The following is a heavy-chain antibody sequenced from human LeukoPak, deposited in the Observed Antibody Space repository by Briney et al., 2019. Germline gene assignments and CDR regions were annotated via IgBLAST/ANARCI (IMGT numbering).Heavy chain of an antibody. D-gene: IGHD6-19*01. Sequence: SETLSLTCTVSGDSISGKTYSWGWVRQPPGKGLEWIGYMYYSENTYYNPSLKSRVTISVDTSRIQFSLKLSSVTAADTAVYYCVRYRSGSNRFGYWGQGTLVTVSS. J-gene: IGHJ4*02. CDR3: VRYRSGSNRFGY. CDR1: GDSISGKTYS. V-gene: IGHV4-39*01. CDR2: MYYSENT.